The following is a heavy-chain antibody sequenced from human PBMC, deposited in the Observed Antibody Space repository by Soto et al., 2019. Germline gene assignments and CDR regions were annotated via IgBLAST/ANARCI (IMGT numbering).Heavy chain of an antibody. Sequence: QVQLQQWGVGLLKPSATLSLTCAVYGGSFRGYYWSWIRQPPGKGLEWIGEINHSGSTNYNPSLKSRVTISVDTSKNQFSLKLSSVTAADTAVYYCASDMAAAGTNFDYWGQGTLVTVSS. CDR1: GGSFRGYY. D-gene: IGHD6-13*01. V-gene: IGHV4-34*01. J-gene: IGHJ4*02. CDR3: ASDMAAAGTNFDY. CDR2: INHSGST.